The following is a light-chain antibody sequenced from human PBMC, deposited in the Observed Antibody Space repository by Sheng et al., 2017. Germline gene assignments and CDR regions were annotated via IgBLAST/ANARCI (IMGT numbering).Light chain of an antibody. V-gene: IGKV1-5*03. Sequence: TQSPATLSLSPGERATLSCGASQSVSTWLAWYQQKPGKAPKILIYKASSLESGVPSRFSGSGSGTEFTLTISSLQPDDSATYYCQQYSNDWRFGQGTKVEIK. J-gene: IGKJ1*01. CDR1: QSVSTW. CDR3: QQYSNDWR. CDR2: KAS.